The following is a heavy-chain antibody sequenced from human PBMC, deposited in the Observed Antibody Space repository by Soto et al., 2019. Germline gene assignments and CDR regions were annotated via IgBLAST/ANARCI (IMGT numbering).Heavy chain of an antibody. V-gene: IGHV4-39*01. D-gene: IGHD4-17*01. CDR2: IFFTGSS. CDR1: GGSISSSGYY. Sequence: PSETLSLTCTVSGGSISSSGYYWGWIRQPPGKGLEWIGSIFFTGSSSYNPSLKSRVTMSVETSKKQFSLKLTSVTAADTAVYYCARDYGGNSGYMLTPDYWGQGILVTAPQ. J-gene: IGHJ4*02. CDR3: ARDYGGNSGYMLTPDY.